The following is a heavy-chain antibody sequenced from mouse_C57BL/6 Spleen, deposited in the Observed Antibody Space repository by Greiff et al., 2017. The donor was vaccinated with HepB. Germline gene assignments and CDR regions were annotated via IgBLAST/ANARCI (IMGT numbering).Heavy chain of an antibody. D-gene: IGHD2-4*01. CDR1: GYTFTSYW. CDR2: IDPSDSYT. CDR3: ARRSDYDGFAY. J-gene: IGHJ3*01. Sequence: QVQLQQPGAELVMPGASVKLSCKASGYTFTSYWTHWVKQRPGQGLEWIGEIDPSDSYTNYNQKFKGKSTLTVDKSSSTAYMQLSSLTSEDSAVYYCARRSDYDGFAYWGQGTLVTVSA. V-gene: IGHV1-69*01.